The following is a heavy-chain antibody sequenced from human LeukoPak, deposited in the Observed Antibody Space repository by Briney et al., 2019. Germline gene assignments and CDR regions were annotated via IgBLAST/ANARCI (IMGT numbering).Heavy chain of an antibody. D-gene: IGHD3-10*01. Sequence: GGSLRLSCAASGFTFSSYAMSWVRQAPGKGLEWVSGISGSAINTYYADSVKGRFTISRDNTQNTLYLQMSSLRAEDSAVYYCAKADGSGTYYTRPSDYWGQGTLVTVSS. CDR1: GFTFSSYA. V-gene: IGHV3-23*01. J-gene: IGHJ4*02. CDR3: AKADGSGTYYTRPSDY. CDR2: ISGSAINT.